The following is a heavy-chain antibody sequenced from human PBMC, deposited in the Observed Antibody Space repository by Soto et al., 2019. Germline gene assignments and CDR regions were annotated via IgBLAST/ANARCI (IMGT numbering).Heavy chain of an antibody. V-gene: IGHV1-18*01. J-gene: IGHJ4*02. Sequence: QVQLVQSGADVKKPGASVKVSCKASGYTFSDYGVSWVRQAPGQGLEWMGWISSKNGNTNFAQNFRGRATMTTDPSTSTVYMELRSLRPDDTAVYYCAREPPETPPDYWGQGTLCTVSS. CDR3: AREPPETPPDY. CDR1: GYTFSDYG. CDR2: ISSKNGNT.